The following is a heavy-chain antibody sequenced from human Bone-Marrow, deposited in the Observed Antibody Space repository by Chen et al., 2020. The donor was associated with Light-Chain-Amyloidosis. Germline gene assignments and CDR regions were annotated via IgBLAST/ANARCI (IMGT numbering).Heavy chain of an antibody. Sequence: QVQLQQWGAGLLKPSETLSLTCAVYGGSFSEFSWTWIRQPPGKGLEWVGDINHSGNTNSNPSLRSRVSISVDASKTRFSLKLNSVPAADTSVYYCARGGGGITGTTLAYAFDVWGQGAMVTVSS. V-gene: IGHV4-34*02. CDR2: INHSGNT. CDR1: GGSFSEFS. D-gene: IGHD1-7*01. J-gene: IGHJ3*01. CDR3: ARGGGGITGTTLAYAFDV.